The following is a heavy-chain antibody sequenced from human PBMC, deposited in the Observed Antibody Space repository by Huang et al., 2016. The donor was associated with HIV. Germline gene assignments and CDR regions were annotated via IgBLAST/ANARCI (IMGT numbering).Heavy chain of an antibody. J-gene: IGHJ6*03. V-gene: IGHV4-34*01. CDR2: INHSEST. CDR3: ARGQGGYYYYYYMDV. Sequence: QVQLQQWGEGLLRPSETLSLTCAVYGGSFSGYYGTWIRQPPGKGLEWIGEINHSESTNYTPSLNSRITMSLDTSSNQFSLTLTSVTAADTAVYYCARGQGGYYYYYYMDVWGKGTTVTVSS. CDR1: GGSFSGYY.